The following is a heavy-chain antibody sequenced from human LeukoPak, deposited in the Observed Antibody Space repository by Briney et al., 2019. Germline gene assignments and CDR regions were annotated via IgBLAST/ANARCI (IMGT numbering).Heavy chain of an antibody. Sequence: GGSLRLSCAASGFTFSSYAMSWVRQAPGKGLEWVSAISGSGGSTYYEDSVKGRFTIPRDNSKNALYLQMNSLRAEDTAVYYCAKSFSSSWTVDAFDIWGQGTMVTVSS. J-gene: IGHJ3*02. CDR3: AKSFSSSWTVDAFDI. CDR2: ISGSGGST. CDR1: GFTFSSYA. V-gene: IGHV3-23*01. D-gene: IGHD6-13*01.